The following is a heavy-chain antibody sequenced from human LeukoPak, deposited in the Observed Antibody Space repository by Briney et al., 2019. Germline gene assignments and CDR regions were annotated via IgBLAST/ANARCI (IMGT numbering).Heavy chain of an antibody. J-gene: IGHJ4*02. CDR2: VNLQGST. CDR1: GGSITNTNY. V-gene: IGHV4-4*02. D-gene: IGHD2-15*01. Sequence: PSGTLSLTCGVSGGSITNTNYWTWVRQPPGKGLEWIGEVNLQGSTNYNPSLMGRVAISVDTSENHISLQLTSVTAADTAVYYCARGEGQAVSAFDYWGQGTLVTVSS. CDR3: ARGEGQAVSAFDY.